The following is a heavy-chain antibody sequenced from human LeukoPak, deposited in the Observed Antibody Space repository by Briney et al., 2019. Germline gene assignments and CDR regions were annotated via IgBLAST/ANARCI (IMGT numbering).Heavy chain of an antibody. CDR1: GGSISSGSYY. CDR2: IYTSGST. D-gene: IGHD1-26*01. V-gene: IGHV4-61*02. J-gene: IGHJ4*02. Sequence: SETLSLTCTVSGGSISSGSYYWSWIRQPAGKGLEWIGRIYTSGSTNYNPSLKSRVTISVDTSKNQFSLKLSSVTAADTAVYYCARLTVGATSFDYWGQGTLVTVSS. CDR3: ARLTVGATSFDY.